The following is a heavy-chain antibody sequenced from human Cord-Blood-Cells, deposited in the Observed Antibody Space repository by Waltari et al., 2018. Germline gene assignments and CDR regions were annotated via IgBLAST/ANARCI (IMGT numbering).Heavy chain of an antibody. D-gene: IGHD3-9*01. V-gene: IGHV1-69*06. CDR1: GSTFSSYA. J-gene: IGHJ3*02. CDR3: ARRPDWGRVAFDI. Sequence: QVQLVQSGAEVKKPGSSVKVSCKASGSTFSSYAISWERQAPGQGLEWMGGIIPIFGTSNYAQKFQGRVTITADKSTSTAYMELSSMRSEDTAVYYCARRPDWGRVAFDIWGQGTMVTVSS. CDR2: IIPIFGTS.